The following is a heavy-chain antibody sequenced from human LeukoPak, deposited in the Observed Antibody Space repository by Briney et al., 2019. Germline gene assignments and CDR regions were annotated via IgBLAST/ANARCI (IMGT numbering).Heavy chain of an antibody. V-gene: IGHV1-2*02. J-gene: IGHJ6*03. CDR2: INPNSGGT. Sequence: ASVKVSCKASGYTFTGYYMHWVRQAPGQGLEWMGWINPNSGGTNYAQKFQGRVTMTRDTSISTAYMELSSLRSEDTAVYYCARARRGIAAAGIQSPPRYYYYMDVWGKGTTVTVSS. D-gene: IGHD6-13*01. CDR3: ARARRGIAAAGIQSPPRYYYYMDV. CDR1: GYTFTGYY.